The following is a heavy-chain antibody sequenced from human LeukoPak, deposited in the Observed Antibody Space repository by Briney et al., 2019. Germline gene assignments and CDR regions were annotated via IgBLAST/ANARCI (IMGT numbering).Heavy chain of an antibody. D-gene: IGHD1-26*01. Sequence: RASVKVSCTASGYTFTSYAMHWVRQAPGQRLEWMGWINAGNGNTKYSQKFQGRVTITRDTSASTAYMELSRLRSEDTAVYYCARARVGATLRFDYWGQGTLVTVSS. V-gene: IGHV1-3*01. CDR2: INAGNGNT. J-gene: IGHJ4*02. CDR1: GYTFTSYA. CDR3: ARARVGATLRFDY.